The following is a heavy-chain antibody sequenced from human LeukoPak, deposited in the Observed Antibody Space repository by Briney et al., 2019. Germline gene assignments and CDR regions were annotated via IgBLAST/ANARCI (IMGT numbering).Heavy chain of an antibody. D-gene: IGHD3-16*02. Sequence: PSETPSLTCTVSGGSISSGDYYWSWIRQPPGKGLEWIGYIYYSGSTYYNPSLKSRVTISVDTSKNQFSLKLSSVTAADTAVYYCARDGYDYVWGSYRRDLWGQGTLVTVSS. J-gene: IGHJ5*02. CDR1: GGSISSGDYY. V-gene: IGHV4-30-4*08. CDR3: ARDGYDYVWGSYRRDL. CDR2: IYYSGST.